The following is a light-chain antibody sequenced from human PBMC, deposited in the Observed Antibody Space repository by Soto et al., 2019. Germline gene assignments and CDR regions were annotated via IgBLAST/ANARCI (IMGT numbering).Light chain of an antibody. Sequence: DIQMTQSPSSLSESVGDRVTITCRASQDISNYLAWYQEKPGKVPKLLMYAASSLQSGVPSRFSGSGSGTDFTLTISSLQPEDVATYYCQRYNRAPWTFGQGTKVEIK. CDR2: AAS. V-gene: IGKV1-27*01. CDR3: QRYNRAPWT. CDR1: QDISNY. J-gene: IGKJ1*01.